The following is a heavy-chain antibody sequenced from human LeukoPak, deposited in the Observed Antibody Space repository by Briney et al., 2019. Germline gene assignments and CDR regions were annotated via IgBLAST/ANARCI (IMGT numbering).Heavy chain of an antibody. CDR1: SGSINSYY. Sequence: PSETLSLTCTVSSGSINSYYWSWMPQPPGKGGVGIGYIYCSGRTNYNPSLKSGVTTSETTPKKHFFLKIRPAADPATAVYYCARHKEYISSRGFDCWGQGTLVAVSS. J-gene: IGHJ4*02. V-gene: IGHV4-59*08. CDR2: IYCSGRT. CDR3: ARHKEYISSRGFDC. D-gene: IGHD6-6*01.